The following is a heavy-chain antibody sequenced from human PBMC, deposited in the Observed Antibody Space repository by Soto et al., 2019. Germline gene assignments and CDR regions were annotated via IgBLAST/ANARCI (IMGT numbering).Heavy chain of an antibody. CDR2: INDRGRST. CDR1: GFTFSSYA. CDR3: VHGYYFDS. D-gene: IGHD5-12*01. V-gene: IGHV3-23*01. Sequence: EVQLLESGGDLVQPGGSLRLSRAASGFTFSSYAMNWVRQPPGKGLEWVSGINDRGRSTYYADSVKGRFTISRDNSKNTLSLQMNSLRAEDTAIYYCVHGYYFDSWGQGTLVTVSS. J-gene: IGHJ4*02.